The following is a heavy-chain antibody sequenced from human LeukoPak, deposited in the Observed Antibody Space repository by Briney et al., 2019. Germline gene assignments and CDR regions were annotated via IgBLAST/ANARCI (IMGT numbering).Heavy chain of an antibody. V-gene: IGHV3-15*01. CDR1: GFTFSNAW. J-gene: IGHJ6*03. CDR3: TTPIVVPAAREDYYYYYYMDV. D-gene: IGHD2-2*01. Sequence: GGSLRLSCAASGFTFSNAWMSWVRQAPGKGLEWAGRIKSKTDGGTTDYAAPVKGRFTISRDDSKNTLYLQINSLKTEDTAVYYCTTPIVVPAAREDYYYYYYMDVWGKGTTVTVSS. CDR2: IKSKTDGGTT.